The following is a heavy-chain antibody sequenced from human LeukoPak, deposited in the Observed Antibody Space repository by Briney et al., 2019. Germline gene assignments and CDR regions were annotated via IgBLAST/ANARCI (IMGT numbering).Heavy chain of an antibody. CDR2: IRWNGGSK. CDR1: GFSFDDYG. CDR3: ARGRFDYYDSSGYYRPREYYSYYYYMDV. J-gene: IGHJ6*03. D-gene: IGHD3-22*01. Sequence: GSLRLSCAASGFSFDDYGMSWVRPTPGKGLEWVSGIRWNGGSKGYGESVKGRFITSRDNAKNSLYLQMNSLRAEDTAAYYCARGRFDYYDSSGYYRPREYYSYYYYMDVWGKGTTVTISS. V-gene: IGHV3-20*04.